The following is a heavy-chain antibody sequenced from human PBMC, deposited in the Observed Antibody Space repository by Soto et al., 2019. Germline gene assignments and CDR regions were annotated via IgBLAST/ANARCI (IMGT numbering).Heavy chain of an antibody. J-gene: IGHJ5*02. D-gene: IGHD2-2*01. CDR1: GGSIRTSSYY. CDR3: ARWSLYCSTTTCPGFNWFDP. V-gene: IGHV4-39*02. CDR2: VYYSGTT. Sequence: SETLSLTCTVSGGSIRTSSYYWGLIRQPPGKGLDWIGNVYYSGTTSYNPSLKSRVTMFIDTSKNHFSLKLSSVTTADTAVYYCARWSLYCSTTTCPGFNWFDPWGQGILVTVSS.